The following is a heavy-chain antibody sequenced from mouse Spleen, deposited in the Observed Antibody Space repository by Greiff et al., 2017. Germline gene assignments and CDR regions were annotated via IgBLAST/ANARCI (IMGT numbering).Heavy chain of an antibody. V-gene: IGHV3-2*02. CDR2: ISYSGST. CDR1: GYSITSDYA. CDR3: AREGPLNAMDY. J-gene: IGHJ4*01. Sequence: EVKLLESGPGLVKPSQSLSLTCTVTGYSITSDYAWNWIRQFPGNKLEWMGYISYSGSTSYNPSLKSRISITRDTSKNQFFLQLNSVTTEDTATYYCAREGPLNAMDYWGQGTSVTVSS.